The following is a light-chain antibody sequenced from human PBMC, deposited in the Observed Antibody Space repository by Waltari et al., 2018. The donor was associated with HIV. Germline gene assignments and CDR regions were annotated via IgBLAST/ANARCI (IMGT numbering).Light chain of an antibody. V-gene: IGLV2-8*01. Sequence: QSALTQPPSASGSPGQSVTISCTGTSSDVGGSKYVSWYQQHPGKAPKLMIYEVNKRPSACPDRFSGSKSANPGSLTVSGLQADDEADYYCNAYAGSNNWVFGGGTKLTVL. CDR1: SSDVGGSKY. J-gene: IGLJ3*02. CDR3: NAYAGSNNWV. CDR2: EVN.